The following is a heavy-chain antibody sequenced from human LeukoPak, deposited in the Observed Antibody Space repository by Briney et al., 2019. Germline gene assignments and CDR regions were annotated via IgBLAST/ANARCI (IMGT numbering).Heavy chain of an antibody. CDR3: ARGVRDVASPLYYMDV. Sequence: SETLSLTCTVSAGSISSTSYYWGWIRQPPGKGLEWIGSMYYSGNSYYNPSLKSRVTISLDTSKNQFSLRLSSVTAADTAVYYCARGVRDVASPLYYMDVWGKGTMVTVSS. V-gene: IGHV4-39*07. D-gene: IGHD3-10*01. CDR1: AGSISSTSYY. J-gene: IGHJ6*03. CDR2: MYYSGNS.